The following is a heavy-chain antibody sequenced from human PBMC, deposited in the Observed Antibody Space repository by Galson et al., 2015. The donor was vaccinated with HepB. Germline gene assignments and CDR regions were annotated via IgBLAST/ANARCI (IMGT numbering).Heavy chain of an antibody. CDR1: GFTFSSYW. D-gene: IGHD3-16*01. CDR3: ASSRGYDPRFDY. CDR2: IEQDGSEK. J-gene: IGHJ4*02. Sequence: SLRLSCAASGFTFSSYWMSWVRQAPGKGLEWVANIEQDGSEKYYVDSMKGRFTISRDNAKNLLYLQMNSLRAEDTAVYYCASSRGYDPRFDYWGQGTLVTVSS. V-gene: IGHV3-7*03.